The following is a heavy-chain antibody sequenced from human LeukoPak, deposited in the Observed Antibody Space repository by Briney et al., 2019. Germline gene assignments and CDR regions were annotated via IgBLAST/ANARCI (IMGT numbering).Heavy chain of an antibody. V-gene: IGHV3-23*01. Sequence: TGGSLRLSCAASGFTFSSYAMSWVRQAPGKGLEWVSSITTSGGTTYYADSVKGRFSISRDNSKHTLYLQMNSLRAEDTAVYYCAKVLVIRGSIEYWGQGTLVTVSS. CDR2: ITTSGGTT. CDR3: AKVLVIRGSIEY. J-gene: IGHJ4*02. CDR1: GFTFSSYA. D-gene: IGHD2-21*01.